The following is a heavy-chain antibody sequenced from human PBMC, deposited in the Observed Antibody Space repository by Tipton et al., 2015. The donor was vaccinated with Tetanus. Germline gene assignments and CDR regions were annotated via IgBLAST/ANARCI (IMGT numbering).Heavy chain of an antibody. Sequence: TLSLTCNVSGVSISDKKYYWGWIRQPPGKGLEWIASIYFKGDTYFSPSLKSRVTIAVDTSQNLFSLRLTSVTAADTAVYYCARHLYGYWFDPWGQGALVTVSS. CDR1: GVSISDKKYY. CDR3: ARHLYGYWFDP. CDR2: IYFKGDT. D-gene: IGHD3-10*01. J-gene: IGHJ5*02. V-gene: IGHV4-39*01.